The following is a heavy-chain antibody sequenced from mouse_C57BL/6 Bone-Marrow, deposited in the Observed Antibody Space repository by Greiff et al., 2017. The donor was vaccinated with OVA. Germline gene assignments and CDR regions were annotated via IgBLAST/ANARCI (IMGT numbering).Heavy chain of an antibody. D-gene: IGHD1-1*01. J-gene: IGHJ4*01. V-gene: IGHV2-4*01. Sequence: VQLQQSGPGLVQPSQSLSITCTVSGFSLTSYGVHWVRQPPGKGLEWLGVIWSGGSTDYNAAFISRLSISKDNSKSQVFFKMNSLQADDTAIYYCAKKITTVVENYYAMDYWGQGTSVTVSS. CDR3: AKKITTVVENYYAMDY. CDR2: IWSGGST. CDR1: GFSLTSYG.